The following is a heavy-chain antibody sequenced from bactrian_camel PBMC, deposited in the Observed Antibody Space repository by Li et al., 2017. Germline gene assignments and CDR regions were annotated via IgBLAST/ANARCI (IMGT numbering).Heavy chain of an antibody. CDR2: ITSLPSLFRAA. D-gene: IGHD2*01. CDR3: ACGSYYCYVGGYKS. J-gene: IGHJ4*01. V-gene: IGHV3S6*01. Sequence: HVQLVESGGGLVQPGESLRLSCVASGITFSRHDMSWVRQAPGKEVEWVAGITSLPSLFRAASYPDSVKGRFTISRDKVNNTLWLQMNNLKPEDTAMYHCACGSYYCYVGGYKSWGQGTQVTVS. CDR1: GITFSRHD.